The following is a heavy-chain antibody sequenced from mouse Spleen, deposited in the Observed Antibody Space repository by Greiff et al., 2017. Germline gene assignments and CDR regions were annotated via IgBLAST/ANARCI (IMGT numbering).Heavy chain of an antibody. Sequence: EVQRVESGGGLVKPGGSLKLSCAASGFTFSSYAMSWVRQTPEKRLEWVATISDGGSYTYYPDNVKGRFTISRDNAKNNLYLQMSHLKSEDTAMYYCASSFFSWFAYWGQGTLVTVSA. V-gene: IGHV5-4*01. CDR3: ASSFFSWFAY. CDR1: GFTFSSYA. J-gene: IGHJ3*01. CDR2: ISDGGSYT.